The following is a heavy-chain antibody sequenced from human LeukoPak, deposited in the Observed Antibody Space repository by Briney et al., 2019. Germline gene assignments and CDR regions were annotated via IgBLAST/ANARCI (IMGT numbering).Heavy chain of an antibody. D-gene: IGHD5-18*01. V-gene: IGHV3-74*01. J-gene: IGHJ3*02. Sequence: PGGSLRLSCAASGLTFSSYWMYWVRQAPGKGLVWVSHIKSDGSGTSYADSVKGRFTISRDNAKNTLYLQMDSLRAEDTAVYYCARSRGYTFHIWGQGTLVTVSS. CDR1: GLTFSSYW. CDR3: ARSRGYTFHI. CDR2: IKSDGSGT.